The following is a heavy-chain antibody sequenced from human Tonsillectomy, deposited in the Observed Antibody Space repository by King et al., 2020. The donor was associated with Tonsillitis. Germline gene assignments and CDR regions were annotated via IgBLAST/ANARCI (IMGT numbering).Heavy chain of an antibody. J-gene: IGHJ4*02. CDR1: GYSFSTYW. CDR3: ARLEGDTYSGVDY. Sequence: VQLVQSGAEVKKPGESLKISCKGSGYSFSTYWIGWVRQMPGKGPEGMGSIYPSDSDTRYSPSFQGQVTISADKSISTAYLQWSSLKASDTAMYYCARLEGDTYSGVDYWGQGTLVTVSS. V-gene: IGHV5-51*01. D-gene: IGHD2-21*01. CDR2: IYPSDSDT.